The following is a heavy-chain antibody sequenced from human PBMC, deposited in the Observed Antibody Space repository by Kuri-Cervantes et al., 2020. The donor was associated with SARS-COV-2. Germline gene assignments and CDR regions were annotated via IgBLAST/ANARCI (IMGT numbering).Heavy chain of an antibody. CDR3: ARDQLARNYYYYMDV. J-gene: IGHJ6*03. CDR1: GFTFSSYG. Sequence: GESLKISCAASGFTFSSYGMHWVRQAPGKGLEWVAFIRYDGSNKYYADSVKGRFTISRDNSKNTLYLQMNSLRAEDTAVYYCARDQLARNYYYYMDVWGKGTTVTVSS. CDR2: IRYDGSNK. V-gene: IGHV3-30*02. D-gene: IGHD1-1*01.